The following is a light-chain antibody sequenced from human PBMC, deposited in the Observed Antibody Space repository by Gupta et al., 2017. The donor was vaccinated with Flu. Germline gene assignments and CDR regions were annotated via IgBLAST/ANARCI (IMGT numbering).Light chain of an antibody. J-gene: IGKJ1*01. CDR3: MQGTYWPT. Sequence: DAVLTQSPLALPVTLGQPASISCRSSQSLVHRNGNIYLTWFQQRPGQSPRRLIYRVSNRDSGVQDRFSGSGSGTDFTLKISRVEAEDVGVYYCMQGTYWPTFGQGTKVEIK. CDR2: RVS. CDR1: QSLVHRNGNIY. V-gene: IGKV2-30*02.